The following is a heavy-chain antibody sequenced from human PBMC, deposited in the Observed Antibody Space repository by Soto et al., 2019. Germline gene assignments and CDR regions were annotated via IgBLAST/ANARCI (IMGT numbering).Heavy chain of an antibody. Sequence: PGGSLRLSCAASGFTVSNYGMHWVRQAPGKGLEWVAVIWYDGGHKDNADSVRGRFTISRDNAKSSLYLQMNSLRADDTAVYCCARSEYTSGHGLTGFDPWGQGTLVTVSS. D-gene: IGHD5-18*01. J-gene: IGHJ5*02. CDR1: GFTVSNYG. CDR2: IWYDGGHK. CDR3: ARSEYTSGHGLTGFDP. V-gene: IGHV3-33*01.